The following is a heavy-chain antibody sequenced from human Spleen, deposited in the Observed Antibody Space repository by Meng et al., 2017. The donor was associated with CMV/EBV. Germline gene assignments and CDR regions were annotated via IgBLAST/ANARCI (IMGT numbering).Heavy chain of an antibody. CDR2: ISSGSSYI. D-gene: IGHD2-2*01. J-gene: IGHJ4*02. Sequence: GESLKISCAASGFIFSSYTMNWVRLVPGKGLEWVSSISSGSSYIYYTDSVKGRFIISRDNAKNSLYLQMNNLRAEDTAVYYCARDFVSAAAIDYWGQGTLVTVSS. V-gene: IGHV3-21*01. CDR3: ARDFVSAAAIDY. CDR1: GFIFSSYT.